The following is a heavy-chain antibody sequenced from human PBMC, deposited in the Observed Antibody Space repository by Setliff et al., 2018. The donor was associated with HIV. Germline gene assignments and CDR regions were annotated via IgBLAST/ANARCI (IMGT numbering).Heavy chain of an antibody. CDR1: GGSFSGYY. D-gene: IGHD3-22*01. CDR2: ITHSGSA. Sequence: SETLSLTCAVYGGSFSGYYCWSWIRQSPGERLEWIGDITHSGSAEYSPSFRSRVTISVDTSKNQFSLKLNSVTAADTAVYYCATFDYYDSSGFYYGGGHWGQGALVTVSS. V-gene: IGHV4-34*01. J-gene: IGHJ1*01. CDR3: ATFDYYDSSGFYYGGGH.